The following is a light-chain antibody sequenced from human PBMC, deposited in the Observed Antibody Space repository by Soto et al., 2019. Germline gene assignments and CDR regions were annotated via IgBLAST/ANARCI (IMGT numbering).Light chain of an antibody. V-gene: IGKV3-20*01. CDR3: QQYDSSPLP. J-gene: IGKJ4*01. CDR1: QSVSSSF. Sequence: EIVLTQSPGTLSLSPGERATLSCRASQSVSSSFLAWYQQKPGQAPRLLIFGASNRATGIPDRFSGSGSGTDFTLTISRLEPEDFAVYYCQQYDSSPLPFGGGTKVEIK. CDR2: GAS.